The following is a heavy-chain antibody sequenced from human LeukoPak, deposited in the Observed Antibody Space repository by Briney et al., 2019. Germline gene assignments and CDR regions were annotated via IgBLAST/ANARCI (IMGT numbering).Heavy chain of an antibody. CDR3: ARARDGCD. V-gene: IGHV1-8*01. CDR2: MNPNSGNT. Sequence: ASVRVSCKASGYTFTSYDINWVRQTTGQGLEWMGWMNPNSGNTGYAQRFQGRVTMTRATSISTAYMELISLTSEDTAVYYCARARDGCDWGQGTLVTVSS. CDR1: GYTFTSYD. D-gene: IGHD5-24*01. J-gene: IGHJ4*02.